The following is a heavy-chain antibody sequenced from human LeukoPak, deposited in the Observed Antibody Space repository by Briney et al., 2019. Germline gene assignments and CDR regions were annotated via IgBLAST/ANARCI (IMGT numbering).Heavy chain of an antibody. CDR3: ARASVWGIAAAGTGPFDY. Sequence: GGSLRLSCAASGFTFSSYEMNWVRQAPGKGLEWVSYISSSGSTIYYADSVKGRFTISRDNAKNSLYLQMNSLRAEDTAVYYCARASVWGIAAAGTGPFDYWGQGTLVTVSS. CDR2: ISSSGSTI. D-gene: IGHD6-13*01. CDR1: GFTFSSYE. V-gene: IGHV3-48*03. J-gene: IGHJ4*02.